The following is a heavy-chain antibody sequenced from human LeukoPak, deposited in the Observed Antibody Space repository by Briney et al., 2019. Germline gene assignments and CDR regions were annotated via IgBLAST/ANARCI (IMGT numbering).Heavy chain of an antibody. CDR1: GYTFTGYY. CDR2: INPNSGGT. Sequence: ASMKVSCTASGYTFTGYYMHWVRQAPGQGLEWMGWINPNSGGTNYAQKFQGRVTMTRDTSISTAYMELSRLRSDDAAVYYCARPAKRPYSSSSGDLWFDPWGQGTLVTVSS. V-gene: IGHV1-2*02. J-gene: IGHJ5*02. D-gene: IGHD6-13*01. CDR3: ARPAKRPYSSSSGDLWFDP.